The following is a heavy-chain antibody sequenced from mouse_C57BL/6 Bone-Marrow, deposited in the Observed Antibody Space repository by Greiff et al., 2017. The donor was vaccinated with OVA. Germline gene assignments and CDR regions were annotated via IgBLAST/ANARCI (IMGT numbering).Heavy chain of an antibody. CDR1: GYTFTDYE. V-gene: IGHV1-15*01. Sequence: VQLQQSGAGLVRPGASLTLSCTASGYTFTDYEMHWVKQAPVHGLEWIGAIDPETGSTAYDQKVKGKAILTADKSSSTAFLELRSLRSEDSAVFYWTQRGVTSVGEYWGTGTTLTVAS. CDR3: TQRGVTSVGEY. J-gene: IGHJ2*01. D-gene: IGHD1-1*01. CDR2: IDPETGST.